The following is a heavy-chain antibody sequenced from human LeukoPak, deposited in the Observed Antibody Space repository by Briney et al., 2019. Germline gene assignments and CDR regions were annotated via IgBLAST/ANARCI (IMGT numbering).Heavy chain of an antibody. CDR3: ATSSWYRLAY. V-gene: IGHV3-72*01. D-gene: IGHD6-13*01. Sequence: GGSLRLSCAASGFTFSDSFMSWVRQAPGKGLEWVGCSRNKADSYTAEYAASVKGRFTISRDESKNSLYLQISSLETEDAAVYYCATSSWYRLAYWGQGSLVTVSS. CDR1: GFTFSDSF. CDR2: SRNKADSYTA. J-gene: IGHJ4*02.